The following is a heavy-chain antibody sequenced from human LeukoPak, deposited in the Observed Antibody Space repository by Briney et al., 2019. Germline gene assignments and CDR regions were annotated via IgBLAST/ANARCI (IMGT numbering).Heavy chain of an antibody. CDR3: ARVAGSGGRVRGVIGIYYFDY. J-gene: IGHJ4*02. CDR2: IYYSGST. CDR1: GVSITKDGYS. D-gene: IGHD3-10*01. V-gene: IGHV4-31*03. Sequence: SQTLSLTCTVSGVSITKDGYSWTWIRQPPGKGLEWIGYIYYSGSTYYNPSLKSRVTISVDTSKNQFSLKLSSVTAADTAVYYCARVAGSGGRVRGVIGIYYFDYWGQGTLVTVSS.